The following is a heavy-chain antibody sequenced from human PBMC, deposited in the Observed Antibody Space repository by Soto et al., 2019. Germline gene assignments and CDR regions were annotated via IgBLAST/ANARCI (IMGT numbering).Heavy chain of an antibody. CDR3: ARDGVGNTAYFGYFDY. D-gene: IGHD1-26*01. Sequence: SVKVSCKASGGTFSSYAISWVRQAPGQGLEWMGGIIPIFGTANYAQKFQGRVTITADESTSTAYMELSSLRSEDTAVYYCARDGVGNTAYFGYFDYWGLGTLVTVSS. CDR1: GGTFSSYA. V-gene: IGHV1-69*13. J-gene: IGHJ4*02. CDR2: IIPIFGTA.